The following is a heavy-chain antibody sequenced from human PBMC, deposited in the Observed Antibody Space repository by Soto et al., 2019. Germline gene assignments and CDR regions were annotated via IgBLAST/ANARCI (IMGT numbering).Heavy chain of an antibody. V-gene: IGHV1-69*01. J-gene: IGHJ4*02. D-gene: IGHD3-10*01. CDR3: ARDLYGSGKFVY. CDR1: GGTFSSYA. CDR2: IIPIFGTA. Sequence: QVQLVQSGAELKKPGSSVNVSGKASGGTFSSYAISWVRQAPGHGLGWMGGIIPIFGTANYAQKFQGRVTITADESTSTAYMELSSLSSEDTAVYYCARDLYGSGKFVYWGQGTLVTVSS.